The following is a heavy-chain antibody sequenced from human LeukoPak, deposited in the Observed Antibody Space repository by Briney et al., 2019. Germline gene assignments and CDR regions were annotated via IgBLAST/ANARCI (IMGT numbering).Heavy chain of an antibody. V-gene: IGHV4-4*07. CDR3: ARDHIAAAGKGNYYYYYYMDV. CDR1: GGSISSYY. J-gene: IGHJ6*03. Sequence: SETLSLTCTVSGGSISSYYWSWIRQPAGKGLEWIGRIYTSGSTNYNPSLKNRVTMSVDTSKNQFSLKLSSVTAADTAVYYCARDHIAAAGKGNYYYYYYMDVWGKGTTVTVSS. CDR2: IYTSGST. D-gene: IGHD6-13*01.